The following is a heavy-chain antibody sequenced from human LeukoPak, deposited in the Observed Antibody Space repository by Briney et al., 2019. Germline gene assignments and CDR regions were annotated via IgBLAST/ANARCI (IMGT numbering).Heavy chain of an antibody. Sequence: SETLSLTCTVSGGSINSNYWTWIRQPPGKGLEWIGYIHYSGSTNYNPSLKSRVTISVDTSKNQFSLKLSSVTAADTAEYYCARHSAGYCSGGSCYSNGYYYYGMDVWGQGTTVTVSS. CDR3: ARHSAGYCSGGSCYSNGYYYYGMDV. CDR1: GGSINSNY. CDR2: IHYSGST. J-gene: IGHJ6*02. V-gene: IGHV4-59*08. D-gene: IGHD2-15*01.